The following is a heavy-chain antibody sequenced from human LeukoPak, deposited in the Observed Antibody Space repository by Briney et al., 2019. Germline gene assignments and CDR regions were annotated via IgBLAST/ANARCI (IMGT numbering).Heavy chain of an antibody. V-gene: IGHV3-7*01. J-gene: IGHJ4*02. D-gene: IGHD2-15*01. Sequence: GGSLRLSCAASGFTFTDYWMSWVRQAPGKGLEWVAYIRKRGIETNYVDSVKGRFTITRDNARNSLFLQMNSLRAEDTAVYYCAREDGYCSGGNCYSYFGSWGQGTLVTVSS. CDR3: AREDGYCSGGNCYSYFGS. CDR2: IRKRGIET. CDR1: GFTFTDYW.